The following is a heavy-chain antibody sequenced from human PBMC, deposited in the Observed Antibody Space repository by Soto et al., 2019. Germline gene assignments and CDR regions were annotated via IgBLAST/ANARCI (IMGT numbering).Heavy chain of an antibody. CDR3: ARDLSPPASSGWYYYYGMDV. V-gene: IGHV1-46*01. J-gene: IGHJ6*02. Sequence: ASVKVSCKASGYTFTSYYMHWVRQAPGQGLEWMGIINPSGGSTSYAQKFQGRVTMTRDTSTSTVYMELSSLRSEDTAVYYCARDLSPPASSGWYYYYGMDVWGQGTTVTVSS. CDR2: INPSGGST. CDR1: GYTFTSYY. D-gene: IGHD6-19*01.